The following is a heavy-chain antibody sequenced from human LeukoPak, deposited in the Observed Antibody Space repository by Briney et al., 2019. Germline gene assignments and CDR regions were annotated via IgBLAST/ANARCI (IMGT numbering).Heavy chain of an antibody. D-gene: IGHD3-22*01. J-gene: IGHJ4*02. CDR1: GFTFSSYW. CDR3: AKVGDYYDSSGYPYYFDY. V-gene: IGHV3-74*01. CDR2: INSDGSST. Sequence: PGGSLRLSCAASGFTFSSYWMHWVRQAPGKGLVWVSRINSDGSSTSYADSVKGRFTISRDNAKNTLYLQMNSLRTEDTAVYYCAKVGDYYDSSGYPYYFDYWGQGTLVTVSS.